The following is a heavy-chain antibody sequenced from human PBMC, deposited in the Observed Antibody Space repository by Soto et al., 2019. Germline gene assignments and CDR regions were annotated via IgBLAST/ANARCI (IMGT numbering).Heavy chain of an antibody. V-gene: IGHV1-69*13. CDR3: ARGSLLTTVTTFDY. CDR2: IIPIFGTA. CDR1: VGTFSSYA. J-gene: IGHJ4*02. D-gene: IGHD4-17*01. Sequence: SVKVSCKASVGTFSSYAISWVRQAPGQGLEWMGGIIPIFGTANYAQKFQGRVTITADESTSTAYMDLSSLRSEDTAVYYCARGSLLTTVTTFDYWGQGTLVTVSS.